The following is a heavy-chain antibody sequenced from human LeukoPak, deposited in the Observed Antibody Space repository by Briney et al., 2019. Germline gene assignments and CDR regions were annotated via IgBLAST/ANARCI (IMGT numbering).Heavy chain of an antibody. CDR2: IYSGGST. CDR3: ARIDTALDNDAFDI. V-gene: IGHV3-66*02. Sequence: GGSLRLSCVASGFTVSSNYMSWVRQAPGKGLEWVSVIYSGGSTYYADSVKGRFTISRDNSKNTLYLQMNSLRAEDTAVYYCARIDTALDNDAFDIWGQGTMVTVSS. D-gene: IGHD5-18*01. CDR1: GFTVSSNY. J-gene: IGHJ3*02.